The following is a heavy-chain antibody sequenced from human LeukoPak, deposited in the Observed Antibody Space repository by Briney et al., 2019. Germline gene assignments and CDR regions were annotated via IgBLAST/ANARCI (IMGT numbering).Heavy chain of an antibody. CDR2: IYSGGST. J-gene: IGHJ4*02. D-gene: IGHD6-19*01. Sequence: GGSLRLSCGASGFTFSKAWMSWVRQAPGKGLEWVSVIYSGGSTYYADSVKGRFTISRDNSKNTLYLQMNSLRAEDTAVYYCAREPSSGWYEGSTGYFDYWGQGTLVTVSS. V-gene: IGHV3-66*02. CDR1: GFTFSKAW. CDR3: AREPSSGWYEGSTGYFDY.